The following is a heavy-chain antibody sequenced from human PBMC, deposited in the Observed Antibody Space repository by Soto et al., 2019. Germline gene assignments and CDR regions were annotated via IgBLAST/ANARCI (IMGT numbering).Heavy chain of an antibody. Sequence: EVQLVESGGGLVQPGGSLRLSCAASGLTFSSYWMTWVRQTPGKGLECVANIKDDGSEKYYVDSVKGRFTVSRYNAKNTLYLQINSLIAEEPAVHWCARAGVSGRGQASIVTVS. J-gene: IGHJ3*01. V-gene: IGHV3-7*01. CDR1: GLTFSSYW. D-gene: IGHD3-10*01. CDR2: IKDDGSEK. CDR3: ARAGVSG.